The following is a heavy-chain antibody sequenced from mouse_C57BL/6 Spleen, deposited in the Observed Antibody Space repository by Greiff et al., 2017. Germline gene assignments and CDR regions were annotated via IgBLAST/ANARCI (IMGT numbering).Heavy chain of an antibody. CDR1: GYTFTSYG. CDR3: ARDRDFTD. D-gene: IGHD1-1*01. Sequence: QVQLQQSGAELARPGASVKLSCKASGYTFTSYGISWVKQRPGQGLEWIGEIYPRSGNTYYNEKFKGKATLTADKSSSTAYMELRSLTSADSAVYFCARDRDFTDWGQGTSVTVSS. J-gene: IGHJ4*01. CDR2: IYPRSGNT. V-gene: IGHV1-81*01.